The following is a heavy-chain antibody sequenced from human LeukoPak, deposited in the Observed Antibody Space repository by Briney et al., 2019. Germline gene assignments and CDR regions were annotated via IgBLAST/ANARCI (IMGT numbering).Heavy chain of an antibody. CDR3: ATQGDQTYCSSTSCYALDY. Sequence: ASVKVSCKVSGYTLTELSMHWVRQAPGKGLEWMGGFDPEDGETIYAQKFQGRVTTTEDTSTDTAYMELSSLRSEDTAVYYCATQGDQTYCSSTSCYALDYWGQGTLVTVSS. D-gene: IGHD2-2*01. CDR2: FDPEDGET. CDR1: GYTLTELS. V-gene: IGHV1-24*01. J-gene: IGHJ4*02.